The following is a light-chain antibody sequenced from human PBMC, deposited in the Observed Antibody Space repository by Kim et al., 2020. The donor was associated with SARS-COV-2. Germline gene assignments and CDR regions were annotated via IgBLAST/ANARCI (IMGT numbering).Light chain of an antibody. CDR3: SSYTSNRTVI. J-gene: IGLJ2*01. CDR2: DVN. V-gene: IGLV2-14*03. CDR1: NSDVGGYNF. Sequence: QSALTQPASVSGSPGQSITISCTGTNSDVGGYNFVSWYQQHPGKAPKLMIYDVNNRPSGVSHRFSGSKSGNTASLTISGLQAEDEADYYCSSYTSNRTVIFGGGTQLTVL.